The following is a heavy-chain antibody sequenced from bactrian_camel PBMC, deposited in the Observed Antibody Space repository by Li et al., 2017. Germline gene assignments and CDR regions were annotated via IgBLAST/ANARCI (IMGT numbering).Heavy chain of an antibody. V-gene: IGHV3S40*01. CDR3: AAGKYVTYDTCRHWPETSGYRVGY. Sequence: VQLVESGGTLVQPGGSLRLSCAASGFAASTSRMSWVRQVPGKELEWVSSINSGGGSTYYGDHVKGRFTISRDKAKSTVYLQMNSLKPEDTGMYYCAAGKYVTYDTCRHWPETSGYRVGYWGQGTQVTVS. J-gene: IGHJ6*01. D-gene: IGHD2*01. CDR1: GFAASTSR. CDR2: INSGGGST.